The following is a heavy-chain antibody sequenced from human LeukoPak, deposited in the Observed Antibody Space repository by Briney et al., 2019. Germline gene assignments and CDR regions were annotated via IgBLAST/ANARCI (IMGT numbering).Heavy chain of an antibody. CDR1: GYTFTDYY. Sequence: ASVKVSCKASGYTFTDYYMHWVRQAPGQRLEWMGWINPNSGATKYAQRFQGRVTMTRDTSISTAYMELSRLTSDDTAVYYCARGEYVISGYRNDAFDIWGQGTMVTVSS. J-gene: IGHJ3*02. D-gene: IGHD3-22*01. CDR3: ARGEYVISGYRNDAFDI. CDR2: INPNSGAT. V-gene: IGHV1-2*02.